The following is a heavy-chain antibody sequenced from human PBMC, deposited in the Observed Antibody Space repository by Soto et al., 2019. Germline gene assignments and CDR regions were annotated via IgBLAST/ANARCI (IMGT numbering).Heavy chain of an antibody. CDR2: INSGGTVA. CDR3: AISTGGFGGLFVVPSEY. D-gene: IGHD3-16*02. Sequence: EVQLLESGGGLVQPGGSLRLSCAASGFTYESYAMSWVRQAPGKGLEWVSGINSGGTVAHYADSVKGRFAISRDNSKSTLSLEMSSLRADDTGLYYCAISTGGFGGLFVVPSEYWGQGTLVTVSS. CDR1: GFTYESYA. J-gene: IGHJ4*02. V-gene: IGHV3-23*01.